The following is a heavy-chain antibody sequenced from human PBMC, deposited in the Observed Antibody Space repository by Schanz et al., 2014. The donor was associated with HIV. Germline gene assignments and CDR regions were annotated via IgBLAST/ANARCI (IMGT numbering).Heavy chain of an antibody. CDR3: TKDVLGPGEDDPIFQH. CDR2: ISANGRTT. V-gene: IGHV3-23*01. Sequence: EVQQVLESGGGAVRPGGSLRLSCAASGYNFRGYGMNWVRPAPGKGLEWVALISANGRTTDYADSVVGRFTISRDNFASTLYLQMKSLRVEDSATYFCTKDVLGPGEDDPIFQHWGQGIQVIVSS. CDR1: GYNFRGYG. D-gene: IGHD3-16*01. J-gene: IGHJ4*02.